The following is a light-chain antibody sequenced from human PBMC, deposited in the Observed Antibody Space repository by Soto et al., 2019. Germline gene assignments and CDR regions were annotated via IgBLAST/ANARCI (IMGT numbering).Light chain of an antibody. CDR2: TND. Sequence: QSVLTQPPSASGTPGQRVTISCSGSSSNIGSNTVNWYQQLPGTAPKLLIYTNDQRPSGVPDRFSGSKSGTSASLAISGLQSADEADYFCAAWDDSLNGYVFATGTKVTVL. CDR1: SSNIGSNT. V-gene: IGLV1-44*01. J-gene: IGLJ1*01. CDR3: AAWDDSLNGYV.